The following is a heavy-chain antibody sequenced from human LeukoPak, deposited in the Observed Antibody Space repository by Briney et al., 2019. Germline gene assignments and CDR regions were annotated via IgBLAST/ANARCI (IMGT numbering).Heavy chain of an antibody. J-gene: IGHJ4*02. Sequence: SETLSLTCAVYGGSFNGYYWSWIRQPPGKGLEWIGEINHSGSTNYNPSLKSRVTTSVDTSKNQFSLRLSSVTAADTAVYYCARVTHPIFIVLGGYFDYWGQGTLVTVSS. CDR3: ARVTHPIFIVLGGYFDY. V-gene: IGHV4-34*01. CDR1: GGSFNGYY. CDR2: INHSGST. D-gene: IGHD2-8*02.